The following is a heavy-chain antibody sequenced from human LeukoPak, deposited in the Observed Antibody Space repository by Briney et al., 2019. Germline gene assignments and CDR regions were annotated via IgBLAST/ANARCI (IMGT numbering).Heavy chain of an antibody. CDR1: GFPFSDAW. Sequence: GGSLRLSCAVSGFPFSDAWMNWVRQVPGRGLEWVGLIKSKTNGGTTDYTTPVKGRFTISRDDSKNTLYLQTNSLKTEDTAVYYCTTGPKWELPPFDYWGQGTLVTVSS. CDR2: IKSKTNGGTT. J-gene: IGHJ4*02. V-gene: IGHV3-15*07. D-gene: IGHD1-26*01. CDR3: TTGPKWELPPFDY.